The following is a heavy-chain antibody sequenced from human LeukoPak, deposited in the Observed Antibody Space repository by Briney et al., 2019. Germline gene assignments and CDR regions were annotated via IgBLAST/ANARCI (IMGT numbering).Heavy chain of an antibody. D-gene: IGHD3-3*01. CDR3: ARGLASGYPPIPFDY. CDR1: GGSVGFYF. CDR2: FSYSGSP. Sequence: KTSETLSLTCTISGGSVGFYFWSWIRQPPGKGLEWIGYFSYSGSPNYNPSLKSRVTISVDTSKNQFSLKLSSVTAADTAVYYCARGLASGYPPIPFDYWGQGTLVTVSS. V-gene: IGHV4-59*02. J-gene: IGHJ4*02.